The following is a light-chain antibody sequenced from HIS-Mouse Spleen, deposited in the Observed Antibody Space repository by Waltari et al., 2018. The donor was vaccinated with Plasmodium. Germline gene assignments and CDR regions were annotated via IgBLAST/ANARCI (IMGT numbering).Light chain of an antibody. CDR2: DAS. CDR1: QSVSSY. J-gene: IGKJ4*01. Sequence: ELVLTQSPATLSLSPGARATLSCRASQSVSSYLAWSQQKPGQAPRLLIYDASNRATGIPARFSGSGSGTDFTLTISSLEPEDFAVYYCQQRSNWPSLTFGGGTKVEIK. V-gene: IGKV3-11*01. CDR3: QQRSNWPSLT.